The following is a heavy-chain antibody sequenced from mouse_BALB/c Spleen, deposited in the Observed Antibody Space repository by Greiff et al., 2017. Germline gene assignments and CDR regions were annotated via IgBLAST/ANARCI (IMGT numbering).Heavy chain of an antibody. J-gene: IGHJ2*01. CDR2: IWSGGST. CDR3: ARMSHYYGSSPYYFDY. D-gene: IGHD1-1*01. CDR1: GFSLTSYG. V-gene: IGHV2-2*02. Sequence: VMLVESGPGLVQPSQSLSITCTVSGFSLTSYGVHWVRQSPGKGLEWLGVIWSGGSTDYNAAFISRLSISKDNSKSQVFFKMNSLQANDTAIYYCARMSHYYGSSPYYFDYWGQGTTLTVSS.